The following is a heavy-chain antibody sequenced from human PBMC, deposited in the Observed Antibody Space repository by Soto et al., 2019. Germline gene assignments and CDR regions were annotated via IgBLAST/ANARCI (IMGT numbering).Heavy chain of an antibody. V-gene: IGHV1-18*01. CDR1: GYTFTSYG. Sequence: ASVKVSCKASGYTFTSYGISWVRQAPGQGLEWMGWISAYNGNTNYAQKLQGRDTMNTDTSTSTAYMELSSLRSEDTAEYYCAIEGDYSRDFQHWGQGTLVTVSS. J-gene: IGHJ1*01. CDR3: AIEGDYSRDFQH. CDR2: ISAYNGNT. D-gene: IGHD4-17*01.